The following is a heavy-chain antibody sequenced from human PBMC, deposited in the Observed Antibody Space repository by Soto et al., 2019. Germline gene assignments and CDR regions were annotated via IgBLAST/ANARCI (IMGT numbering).Heavy chain of an antibody. D-gene: IGHD6-13*01. Sequence: SETLSLTCTVSGGSISSYYWSWIRQPPGKGLEWIGYIYYSGSTNYNPSLKSRVTISVDTSKNQFSLKLSSVTAADTAVYYCARHYSHEVVRPFFDYWGQGTLVTVSS. CDR1: GGSISSYY. V-gene: IGHV4-59*08. CDR3: ARHYSHEVVRPFFDY. CDR2: IYYSGST. J-gene: IGHJ4*02.